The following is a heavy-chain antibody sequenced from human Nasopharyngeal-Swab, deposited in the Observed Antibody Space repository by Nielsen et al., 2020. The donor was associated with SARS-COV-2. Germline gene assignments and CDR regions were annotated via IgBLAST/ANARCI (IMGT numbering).Heavy chain of an antibody. CDR3: AKLAYVDYVIDY. CDR1: GFTFDDYA. V-gene: IGHV3-9*01. D-gene: IGHD4-17*01. Sequence: GGSLRLSCAASGFTFDDYAMHWVRQAPGKGLEWVSGISWNSGSIGYADSVKGRFTISRDNAKNSLYLQMNSLRAEDTALYYCAKLAYVDYVIDYWGQGTLVTVSS. J-gene: IGHJ4*02. CDR2: ISWNSGSI.